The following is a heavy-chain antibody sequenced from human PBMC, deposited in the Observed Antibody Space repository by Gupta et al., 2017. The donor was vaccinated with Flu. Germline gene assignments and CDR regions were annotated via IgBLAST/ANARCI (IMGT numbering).Heavy chain of an antibody. Sequence: RSYVMSWVRQAPGKGLELFSAIRGSGGSKYYADALKGRFIISRDSSKNKLDLQMTRLTAEDAAVYYWSKYLSSRWGDAIEIWGQGTMVPVTS. CDR1: RSYV. V-gene: IGHV3-23*01. CDR2: IRGSGGSK. D-gene: IGHD3-16*01. J-gene: IGHJ3*02. CDR3: SKYLSSRWGDAIEI.